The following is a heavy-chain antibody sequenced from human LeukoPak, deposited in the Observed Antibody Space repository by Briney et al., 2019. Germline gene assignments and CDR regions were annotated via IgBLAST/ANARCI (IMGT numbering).Heavy chain of an antibody. Sequence: PSETLSLTCTVSGGSISSYYWSWIRQPPGKGLEWIGYIYYSGSTNYNPSLKSRVTISVDTSKNQFSLKLSSVTAADTAVYFCARSELLWFGGVNSGFDYWGQGTLVTVSS. D-gene: IGHD3-10*01. J-gene: IGHJ4*02. CDR1: GGSISSYY. V-gene: IGHV4-59*01. CDR3: ARSELLWFGGVNSGFDY. CDR2: IYYSGST.